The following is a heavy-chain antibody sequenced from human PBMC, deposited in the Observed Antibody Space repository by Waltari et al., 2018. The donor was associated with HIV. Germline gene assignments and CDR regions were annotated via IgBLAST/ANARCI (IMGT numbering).Heavy chain of an antibody. Sequence: EVQLVESGGGLVQPGGSLRLSCVGSGFIFTHYCMTLVRQAPGKGLEWVSNIKQDGREKNYVDSVAGRFSISRDNANNSLYLQLNSLRDEDTAVYYCARVYSSTTGRALDYWGQGALVTVSS. V-gene: IGHV3-7*01. J-gene: IGHJ4*02. CDR3: ARVYSSTTGRALDY. D-gene: IGHD2-2*01. CDR1: GFIFTHYC. CDR2: IKQDGREK.